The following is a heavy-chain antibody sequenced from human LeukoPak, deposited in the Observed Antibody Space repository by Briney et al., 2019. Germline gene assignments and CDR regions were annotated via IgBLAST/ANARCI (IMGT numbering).Heavy chain of an antibody. J-gene: IGHJ6*02. Sequence: GGSLRLSCAASGFTFSSYSMNWVRQAPGKGLEWVSSISSSSSYIYYADSVKGRFTISRDNSKNTLYLQMNSLRAEDTAVYYCARALDSSGYYYYYGMDVWGQGTTVTVSS. CDR3: ARALDSSGYYYYYGMDV. CDR1: GFTFSSYS. D-gene: IGHD3-22*01. V-gene: IGHV3-21*04. CDR2: ISSSSSYI.